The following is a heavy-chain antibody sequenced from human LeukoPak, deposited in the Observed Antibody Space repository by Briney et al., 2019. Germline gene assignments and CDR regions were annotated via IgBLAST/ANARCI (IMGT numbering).Heavy chain of an antibody. D-gene: IGHD5-12*01. Sequence: PGRSLTLSCAASGFTFSSYGMPWVRQAPGKGLEWVAVIWYAGSDKYYAAPVKGRRTISRDNSKTTLHLQMNSRSAEDTAVDYCAKIRGYSADYGMDVWGQGTTVTVSS. V-gene: IGHV3-33*06. J-gene: IGHJ6*02. CDR3: AKIRGYSADYGMDV. CDR1: GFTFSSYG. CDR2: IWYAGSDK.